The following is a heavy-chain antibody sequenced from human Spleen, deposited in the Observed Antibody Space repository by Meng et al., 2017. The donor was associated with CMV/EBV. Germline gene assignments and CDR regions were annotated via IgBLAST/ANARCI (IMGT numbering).Heavy chain of an antibody. CDR2: TLYDGTNK. CDR3: AKDFDPYGSGTQYNDLRYFYGMDV. D-gene: IGHD3-10*01. J-gene: IGHJ6*02. Sequence: MHWVRHSPGRGLEWVAFTLYDGTNKYYAESVKGRFSISRDNSRNTLFLQMNSLGTEDTAVYYCAKDFDPYGSGTQYNDLRYFYGMDVWGQGTTVTVSS. V-gene: IGHV3-30*02.